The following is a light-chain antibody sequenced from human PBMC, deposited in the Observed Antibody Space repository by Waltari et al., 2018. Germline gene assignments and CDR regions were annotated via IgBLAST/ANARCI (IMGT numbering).Light chain of an antibody. CDR3: QQYHSYSPYT. CDR2: KAS. Sequence: DIQMTQSPSILSASVGDNVTITCRASQTISIYLAWYQQKPGKAPNLLIYKASTLESGVPSRFSGSGSGTEFTLTISSLQPDDFATYYCQQYHSYSPYTFGQGTTLDIK. CDR1: QTISIY. V-gene: IGKV1-5*03. J-gene: IGKJ2*01.